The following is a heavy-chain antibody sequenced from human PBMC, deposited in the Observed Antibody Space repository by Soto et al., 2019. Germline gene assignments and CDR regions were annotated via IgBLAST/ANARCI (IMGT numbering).Heavy chain of an antibody. CDR2: IDNHGSGT. V-gene: IGHV3-74*01. CDR3: ATLQLAGADY. CDR1: GFTLSDYW. J-gene: IGHJ4*02. D-gene: IGHD6-19*01. Sequence: EVQLVESGGDLVQPGGSLRLSCAASGFTLSDYWIHWVRQVPGKGLVWVSRIDNHGSGTSYADFVKGRFTISRDSAKNTLYLQMNTLSVDDTAIYYCATLQLAGADYCGQGTLVTVSS.